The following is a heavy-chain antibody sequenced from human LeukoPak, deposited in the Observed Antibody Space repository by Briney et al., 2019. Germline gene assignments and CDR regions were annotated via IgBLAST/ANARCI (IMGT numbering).Heavy chain of an antibody. Sequence: PSETLSLTCAVYGGSFSGYYWSWIRQPPGQGLEWIGEINHSGSTNYNPSLKSRVTISVDTSKNQFSLKLSSVTAADTAVYYCARMYPLYYMDVWGKGTTVTVSS. CDR3: ARMYPLYYMDV. D-gene: IGHD2-2*01. CDR1: GGSFSGYY. V-gene: IGHV4-34*01. J-gene: IGHJ6*03. CDR2: INHSGST.